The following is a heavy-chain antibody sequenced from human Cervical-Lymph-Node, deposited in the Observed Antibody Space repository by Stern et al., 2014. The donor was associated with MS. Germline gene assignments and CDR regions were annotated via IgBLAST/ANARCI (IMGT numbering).Heavy chain of an antibody. CDR3: ASRRDIVVVPAAAYYYYGMDV. D-gene: IGHD2-2*01. CDR1: GGTFRSYA. Sequence: DQLVESGAEVKKPGSSVKVSCKASGGTFRSYAISWVRHAPGQGLEWMGGIIPIFGTANYAQKFQGRVTITADESTSTAYMELSSLRSEDTAVYYCASRRDIVVVPAAAYYYYGMDVWGQGTTVTVSS. V-gene: IGHV1-69*01. CDR2: IIPIFGTA. J-gene: IGHJ6*02.